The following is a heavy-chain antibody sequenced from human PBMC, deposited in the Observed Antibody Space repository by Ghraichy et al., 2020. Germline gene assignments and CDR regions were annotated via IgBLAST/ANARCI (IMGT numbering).Heavy chain of an antibody. CDR3: ARARGDQTNYFDY. J-gene: IGHJ4*02. CDR1: GFTFSTYW. CDR2: INSDGRST. Sequence: GGSLRLSCAASGFTFSTYWMHWVRQAPGKGLVWVSRINSDGRSTTYADSVKGRFIISRDNAKNTLYLQMNSLRAEDTAVYYCARARGDQTNYFDYWGQGTLVTVSS. V-gene: IGHV3-74*01. D-gene: IGHD3-10*01.